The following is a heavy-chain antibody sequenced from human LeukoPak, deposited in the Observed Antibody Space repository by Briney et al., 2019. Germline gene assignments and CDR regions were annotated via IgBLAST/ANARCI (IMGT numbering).Heavy chain of an antibody. D-gene: IGHD6-19*01. Sequence: ASVKVSCKASGYTFTSYAMHWVRQAPGQRLEWMGWINAGNGNTKYSQKFQGRVTITRDTSASTAYMELSSLRSEDTAVYYCARDMVAGTGRYFQHWGQGTLVTASS. CDR3: ARDMVAGTGRYFQH. J-gene: IGHJ1*01. V-gene: IGHV1-3*01. CDR1: GYTFTSYA. CDR2: INAGNGNT.